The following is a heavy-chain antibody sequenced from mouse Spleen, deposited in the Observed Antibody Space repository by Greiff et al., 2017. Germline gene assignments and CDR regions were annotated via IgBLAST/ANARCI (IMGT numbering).Heavy chain of an antibody. J-gene: IGHJ2*01. V-gene: IGHV1-61*01. CDR3: ARFDGYPDY. Sequence: QVQLQQSGAELVRPGSSVKLSCKASGYTFTSYWMDWVKQRPGQGLEWIGNIYPSDSETHYNQKFKDEATLTVDKSSSTAYMQLSSLTSEDSAVYYCARFDGYPDYWGQGTTLTVSS. D-gene: IGHD2-3*01. CDR1: GYTFTSYW. CDR2: IYPSDSET.